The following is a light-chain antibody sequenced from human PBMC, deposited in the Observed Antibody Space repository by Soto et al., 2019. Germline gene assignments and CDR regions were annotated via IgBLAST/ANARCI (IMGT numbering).Light chain of an antibody. V-gene: IGKV3-20*01. CDR3: QHYGSSPPYA. CDR1: QGVSSNF. Sequence: EIVLTQSPGTLSLSPGQGATLSCRASQGVSSNFLAWYQQKPGQAPRLLIYGSSTRATGIPDKFSGSGSGTDFTLTISRLEPEDFAVYYCQHYGSSPPYAFGRGTKLEIK. J-gene: IGKJ2*01. CDR2: GSS.